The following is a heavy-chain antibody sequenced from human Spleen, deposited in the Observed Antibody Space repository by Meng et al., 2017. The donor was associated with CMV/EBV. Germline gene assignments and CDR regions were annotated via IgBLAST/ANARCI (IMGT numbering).Heavy chain of an antibody. J-gene: IGHJ4*02. D-gene: IGHD4-17*01. Sequence: GESLKISCAASGFSFSSYALHWVRQAPGKGLEWVAVISYDGSIKYYADSVKGRFTISRDDSENTLYLQMNSLRAEDTAMYYCTRDRPFYGDFSLFDQWGQGTLVTVLL. V-gene: IGHV3-30-3*01. CDR2: ISYDGSIK. CDR1: GFSFSSYA. CDR3: TRDRPFYGDFSLFDQ.